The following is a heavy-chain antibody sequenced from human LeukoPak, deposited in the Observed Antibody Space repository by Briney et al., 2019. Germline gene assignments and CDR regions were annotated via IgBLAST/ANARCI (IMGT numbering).Heavy chain of an antibody. CDR3: ARQNTSSSRTKFDY. CDR1: GYTFTGYY. CDR2: INPNSGGT. V-gene: IGHV1-2*06. Sequence: GASVKVSCKASGYTFTGYYMHWVRPAPGQGLEWMGRINPNSGGTNYAQKFQGRVTMTRDTSISTAYMELSRLRSDDTAVYYCARQNTSSSRTKFDYWGQGTLVTVSS. J-gene: IGHJ4*02. D-gene: IGHD6-13*01.